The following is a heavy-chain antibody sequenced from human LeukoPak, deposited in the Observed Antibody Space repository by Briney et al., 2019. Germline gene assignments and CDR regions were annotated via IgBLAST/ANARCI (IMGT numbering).Heavy chain of an antibody. CDR1: GGSISSSSYY. CDR3: ARELRYFDWLNWSDP. J-gene: IGHJ5*02. D-gene: IGHD3-9*01. V-gene: IGHV4-39*02. CDR2: IYYSGST. Sequence: SETLSPTCTVSGGSISSSSYYWGWIRQPPGKGLEWIGSIYYSGSTYYNPSLKSRVTISVDTSKNQFSLKLSSVTAADTAVYYCARELRYFDWLNWSDPWGQGTLVTVSS.